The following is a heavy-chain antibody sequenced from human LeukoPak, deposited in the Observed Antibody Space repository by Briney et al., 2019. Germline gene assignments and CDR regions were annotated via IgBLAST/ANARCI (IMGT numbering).Heavy chain of an antibody. Sequence: GGSLRLSCAASGFTFSSYSMNWVRQAPGKGLEWVSSISSSSSYIYYADSVKGRFTISRDNAKNSLYLQMNSLRAEDTAVYYCARGATDAHFDYWGQGTLVTVSS. D-gene: IGHD1-26*01. V-gene: IGHV3-21*01. J-gene: IGHJ4*02. CDR2: ISSSSSYI. CDR1: GFTFSSYS. CDR3: ARGATDAHFDY.